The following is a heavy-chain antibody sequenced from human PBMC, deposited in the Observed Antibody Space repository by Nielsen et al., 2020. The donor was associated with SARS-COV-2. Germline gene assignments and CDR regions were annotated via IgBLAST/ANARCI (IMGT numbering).Heavy chain of an antibody. CDR3: ARNGGVLTGYYFLSGMDV. Sequence: GESLKISCAASGFTFSSYAMSWVRQAPGKGLEWVSAISGSGGSTYYADSVKGRFTISRDNAKNSLYLQMNSLRAEDTALYHCARNGGVLTGYYFLSGMDVWGQGTTVTVSS. D-gene: IGHD3-9*01. V-gene: IGHV3-23*01. CDR1: GFTFSSYA. CDR2: ISGSGGST. J-gene: IGHJ6*02.